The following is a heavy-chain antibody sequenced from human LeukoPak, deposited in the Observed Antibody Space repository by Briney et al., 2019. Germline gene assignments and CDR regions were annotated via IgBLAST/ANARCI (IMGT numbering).Heavy chain of an antibody. V-gene: IGHV4-30-4*01. CDR3: ARDLYSMTTVTTEYWFDY. Sequence: PSETLSLTCTVSGGSINSCDYYWSWIRQPPGKGLEWIGYIYYSGSTYYNPSLKSRVTISVDTSKNQFSLKVTSVTAADTAVYYFARDLYSMTTVTTEYWFDYWGQGTLVTASS. CDR2: IYYSGST. CDR1: GGSINSCDYY. J-gene: IGHJ4*02. D-gene: IGHD4-17*01.